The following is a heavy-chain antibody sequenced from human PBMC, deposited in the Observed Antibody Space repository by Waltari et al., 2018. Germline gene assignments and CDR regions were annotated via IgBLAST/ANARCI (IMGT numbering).Heavy chain of an antibody. V-gene: IGHV3-9*01. CDR3: AKDLLVVASNAFDI. CDR1: GFNFVDYA. D-gene: IGHD3-22*01. J-gene: IGHJ3*02. CDR2: ISWNSGSI. Sequence: EVQLVESGGDLVQPGRSLRLFCAASGFNFVDYARPWLRQAPGKGLEGVSGISWNSGSIGYADSVKGRFTISRDNAKNSLYLQMNSLRAEDTALYYCAKDLLVVASNAFDIWGQGTMVTVSS.